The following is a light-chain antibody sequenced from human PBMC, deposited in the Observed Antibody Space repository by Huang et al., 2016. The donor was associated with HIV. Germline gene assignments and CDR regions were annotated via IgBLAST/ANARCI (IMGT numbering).Light chain of an antibody. CDR1: QTVLYSLNKKNY. CDR3: LQYYSVPQT. Sequence: DIVMTQSPDSLAVSPGERATIHCKSSQTVLYSLNKKNYLAWFQQKPGRTPKLLIYCAPTRESGVPDRVSGSCSGTDFTLTINNLQAEDVAVYFCLQYYSVPQTFGHGTKVEIK. CDR2: CAP. J-gene: IGKJ1*01. V-gene: IGKV4-1*01.